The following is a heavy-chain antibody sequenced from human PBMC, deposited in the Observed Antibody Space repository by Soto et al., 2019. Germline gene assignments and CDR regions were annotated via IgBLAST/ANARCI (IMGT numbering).Heavy chain of an antibody. CDR1: GGTFSSYA. J-gene: IGHJ5*02. Sequence: ASVKVSCKASGGTFSSYAISWVRQAPGQGLEWMGGIIPIFGTANYAQKFQGRVTITADESTSTAYMELSSLRSEDTAVYYCARAPCSGGSCYVGVSWFDPWGQGTLVTVSS. CDR3: ARAPCSGGSCYVGVSWFDP. CDR2: IIPIFGTA. D-gene: IGHD2-15*01. V-gene: IGHV1-69*13.